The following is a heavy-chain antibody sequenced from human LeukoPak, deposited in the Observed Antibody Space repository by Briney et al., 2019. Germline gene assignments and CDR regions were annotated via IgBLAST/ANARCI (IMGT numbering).Heavy chain of an antibody. J-gene: IGHJ4*02. CDR2: ISYDGSNK. Sequence: GGSLRLSCAASGFTFSSYAMHWVRQAPGKGLEWVAVISYDGSNKYYADSVKGRFTISRDNSKNTLYLQMNSLRAEDTAVYYCARDRERVGATFDYWGQGTLVTVSS. CDR3: ARDRERVGATFDY. V-gene: IGHV3-30-3*01. CDR1: GFTFSSYA. D-gene: IGHD1-26*01.